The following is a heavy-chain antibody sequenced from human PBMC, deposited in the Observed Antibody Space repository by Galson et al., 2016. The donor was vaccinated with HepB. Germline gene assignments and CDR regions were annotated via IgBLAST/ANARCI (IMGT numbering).Heavy chain of an antibody. CDR3: ARDHNVFRFLEWLLCFDY. J-gene: IGHJ4*02. CDR1: GFTFSSYS. CDR2: VSHDERNE. V-gene: IGHV3-30*04. D-gene: IGHD3-3*01. Sequence: SLRLSCAASGFTFSSYSMHWVRQAPGKGLEWVSLVSHDERNEYYADSVTGRFTISRDNSKNTLYLQMNSLRAEDTAVYYCARDHNVFRFLEWLLCFDYWGQGTLVTVSS.